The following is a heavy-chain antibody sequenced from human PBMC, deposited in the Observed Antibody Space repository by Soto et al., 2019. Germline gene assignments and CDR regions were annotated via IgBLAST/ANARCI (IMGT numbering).Heavy chain of an antibody. J-gene: IGHJ4*02. CDR1: GGTSSSYA. Sequence: QVQLVQSGAEVKKPGSSVKVSCKAPGGTSSSYAIIWVRQAPGQGLEWMGEIIPEFARANYAQKFQGRVTITADEPTSTADMEWGSLPSDEPAVYYWAREAMPHSSGWHYWGQGTLVSVAS. V-gene: IGHV1-69*12. CDR3: AREAMPHSSGWHY. D-gene: IGHD6-19*01. CDR2: IIPEFARA.